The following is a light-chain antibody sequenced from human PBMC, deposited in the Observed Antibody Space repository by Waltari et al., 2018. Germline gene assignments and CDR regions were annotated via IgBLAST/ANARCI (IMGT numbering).Light chain of an antibody. CDR1: SSDVGSYNL. V-gene: IGLV2-23*02. CDR2: EVS. CDR3: CSYAGLVV. J-gene: IGLJ6*01. Sequence: QSALTQPASVSGSPGQSITISCTGTSSDVGSYNLVSWYQQHPGKAPKLMIYEVSKRPSGVSNRVSGSKSGNTASLTISGLQAEDEADYYCCSYAGLVVFGSGTKVTVL.